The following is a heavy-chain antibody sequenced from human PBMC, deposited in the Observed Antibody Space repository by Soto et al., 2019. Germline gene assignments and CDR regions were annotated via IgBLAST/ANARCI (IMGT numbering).Heavy chain of an antibody. Sequence: EVQLVESGGGLVKPGGSLRVSCAVSGFTFSTYTMNWVRQAPGKGLEWVSSISSSSGYIYYAESVKGRFTISRDNAKHSLLLQMNSLRAEDTAVYFCARDSVRGSYAGYFDYWGQGTLVIVSS. CDR3: ARDSVRGSYAGYFDY. V-gene: IGHV3-21*02. CDR2: ISSSSGYI. D-gene: IGHD1-26*01. J-gene: IGHJ4*02. CDR1: GFTFSTYT.